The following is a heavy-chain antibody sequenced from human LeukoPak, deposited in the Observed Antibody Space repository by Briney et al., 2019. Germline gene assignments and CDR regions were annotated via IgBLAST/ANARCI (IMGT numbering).Heavy chain of an antibody. J-gene: IGHJ6*03. Sequence: SETLSLTCTVPGGSISRYYWSWIRQPPGKGVEWLGYIYYSGSTKYNPSLKSRVTISVDTSKNQFSLKLSSVTAADTAAYYCARVKAATAYYYYYYMDVWGKGTTVTVSS. CDR2: IYYSGST. CDR3: ARVKAATAYYYYYYMDV. CDR1: GGSISRYY. V-gene: IGHV4-59*01. D-gene: IGHD6-13*01.